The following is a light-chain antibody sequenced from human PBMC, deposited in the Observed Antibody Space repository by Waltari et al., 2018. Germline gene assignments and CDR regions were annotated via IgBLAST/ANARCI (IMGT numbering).Light chain of an antibody. CDR2: WAS. CDR3: QQYYSTPLT. J-gene: IGKJ3*01. CDR1: KSVLYSSNNKNY. Sequence: DIVMTQSPDSLAVSLGERATINCKSSKSVLYSSNNKNYLAWYQQKPGQPPKLLIYWASTRESGVPDRVSGSGSGTDFTLTISSLQAEDVAVYYCQQYYSTPLTFGPGTKVDIK. V-gene: IGKV4-1*01.